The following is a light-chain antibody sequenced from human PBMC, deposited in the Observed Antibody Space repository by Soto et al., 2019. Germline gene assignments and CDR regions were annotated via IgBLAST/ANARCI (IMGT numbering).Light chain of an antibody. V-gene: IGKV3-20*01. CDR2: GAS. J-gene: IGKJ4*01. CDR3: QQYDSSPLT. CDR1: QSFSSSY. Sequence: EIVLTQSPGTLSLSPGERATLSCRASQSFSSSYLAWNQQKPGQAPRLLIYGASSRATGIPDRFSGSGSGTDFTLTISRLEPEDFAVYYCQQYDSSPLTFGGGTKVEIK.